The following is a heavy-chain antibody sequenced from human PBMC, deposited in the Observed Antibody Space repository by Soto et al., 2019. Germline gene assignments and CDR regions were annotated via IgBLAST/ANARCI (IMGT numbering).Heavy chain of an antibody. CDR1: GVTFSSYD. Sequence: EVQLVESGGGLVQPGGSLRLSCAASGVTFSSYDMHWVRQATGKGLEWVSAIGNAGETYHPGSVQGRFTISRENARTSLFLQLHSLRAGDTALYYCARGMVRGVLRYCIDVWGQGTTVTVAS. CDR3: ARGMVRGVLRYCIDV. V-gene: IGHV3-13*01. J-gene: IGHJ6*02. CDR2: IGNAGET. D-gene: IGHD3-10*01.